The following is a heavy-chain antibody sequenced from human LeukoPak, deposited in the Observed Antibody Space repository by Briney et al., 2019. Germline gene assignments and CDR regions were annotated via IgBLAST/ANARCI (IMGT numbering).Heavy chain of an antibody. Sequence: SGPTLMKPTQTLTLTCTFSGFSLTPYGVGVGWIRQPPGKALEGLALIYWDDEKRYRPSLRTRLTITKDTSKSQVVLTLTNMDPVDTATYYCAHLNFYNDGGYSRAFDYWGQGTLVTVSS. CDR1: GFSLTPYGVG. V-gene: IGHV2-5*02. J-gene: IGHJ4*02. D-gene: IGHD2-15*01. CDR2: IYWDDEK. CDR3: AHLNFYNDGGYSRAFDY.